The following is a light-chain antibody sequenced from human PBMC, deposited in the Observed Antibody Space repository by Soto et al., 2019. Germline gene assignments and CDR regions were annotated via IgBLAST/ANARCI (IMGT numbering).Light chain of an antibody. V-gene: IGLV2-8*01. CDR2: DVD. Sequence: QSVLTQPPSASGSPGQSVTISCTGTTSDVGGYNYVSWYQQHPGKAPKLLVYDVDKRPSGVPDRFSGSKSGNTASLTVSGLQAEDEAEYYCSSYVGSNSHVLFGGGTKLTVL. CDR1: TSDVGGYNY. CDR3: SSYVGSNSHVL. J-gene: IGLJ2*01.